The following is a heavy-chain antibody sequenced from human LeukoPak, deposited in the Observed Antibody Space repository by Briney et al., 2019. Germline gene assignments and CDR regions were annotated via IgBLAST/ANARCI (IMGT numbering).Heavy chain of an antibody. CDR1: GFTFGDYA. CDR2: IRSKAYGGTT. J-gene: IGHJ4*02. D-gene: IGHD5-12*01. Sequence: PGGSLRLSCTASGFTFGDYAMSWVRQAPGKGLEWVGLIRSKAYGGTTEYAASVKGRFTISRDDSKSIAYLQMNSLKTEDTAVYYCTPTGGGHGGSLDYWGQGTLVTVSS. V-gene: IGHV3-49*04. CDR3: TPTGGGHGGSLDY.